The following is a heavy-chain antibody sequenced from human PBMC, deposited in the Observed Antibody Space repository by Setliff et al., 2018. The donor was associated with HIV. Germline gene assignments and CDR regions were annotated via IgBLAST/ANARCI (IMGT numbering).Heavy chain of an antibody. V-gene: IGHV3-23*01. CDR1: GFTFSSYA. D-gene: IGHD1-26*01. CDR3: ATYGGSFPGWFDT. Sequence: PGGSLRLSCAASGFTFSSYAMSWVRQAPGKGLEWVSAISGSGGSTYYADSVKGRFTISRDNSKNTLYLQMNGLRVEDTAVYYCATYGGSFPGWFDTWGQGTPVTVSS. CDR2: ISGSGGST. J-gene: IGHJ5*02.